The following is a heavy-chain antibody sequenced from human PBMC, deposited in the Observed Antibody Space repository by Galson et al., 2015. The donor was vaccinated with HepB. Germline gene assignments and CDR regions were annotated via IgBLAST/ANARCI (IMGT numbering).Heavy chain of an antibody. CDR3: ASPLVRHGSGYDLGY. J-gene: IGHJ4*02. CDR2: IRNDGSNK. D-gene: IGHD5-12*01. V-gene: IGHV3-30*02. Sequence: SLRLSCAASGFTFSIYGMHWVRQAPGKGLEWVTFIRNDGSNKYYGDSVKGRFTISRDNSKNTLYLQMNSLKASDTAMYYCASPLVRHGSGYDLGYWGQGTLVTVSS. CDR1: GFTFSIYG.